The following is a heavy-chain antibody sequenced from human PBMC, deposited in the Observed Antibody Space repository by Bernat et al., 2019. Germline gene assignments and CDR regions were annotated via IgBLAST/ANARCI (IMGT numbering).Heavy chain of an antibody. Sequence: EVQLVESGGGLVKPGESLRLSCAASGFTFSNAWMSWVRQAPGKGLEWVGRIKSKTDGGTTDYAAPVKGRFTISRDDSKNTLYLQMNSLKTEDTAVYYCTTEGIMITFGGVIVKGDYFDYWGQGTLVTVSS. CDR2: IKSKTDGGTT. CDR1: GFTFSNAW. CDR3: TTEGIMITFGGVIVKGDYFDY. D-gene: IGHD3-16*02. J-gene: IGHJ4*02. V-gene: IGHV3-15*01.